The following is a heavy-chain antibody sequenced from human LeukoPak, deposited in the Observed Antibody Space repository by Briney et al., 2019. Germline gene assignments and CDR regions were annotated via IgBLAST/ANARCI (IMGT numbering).Heavy chain of an antibody. V-gene: IGHV3-30*18. J-gene: IGHJ4*02. Sequence: GRSLRLSCAASGFTFGSYGMHWVRQAPGKGLEWVAVISYDGSNKYYADSVKGRFTISRDNSKNTLYLQMNSLRAEDTAVYYCANVSPPFDYWGQGTLVTVSS. CDR2: ISYDGSNK. CDR1: GFTFGSYG. CDR3: ANVSPPFDY. D-gene: IGHD5/OR15-5a*01.